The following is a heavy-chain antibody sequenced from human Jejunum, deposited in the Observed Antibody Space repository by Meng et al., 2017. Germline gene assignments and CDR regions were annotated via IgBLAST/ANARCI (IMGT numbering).Heavy chain of an antibody. J-gene: IGHJ3*01. CDR2: FSGIGAST. CDR1: GFSFSIYA. D-gene: IGHD6-13*01. V-gene: IGHV3-23*01. Sequence: GESLKISCAASGFSFSIYAMSWVRQAPGKGLEWVSSFSGIGASTYYADSVKGRFTISRDNSKSTLYLQMDSLRGEDTAVYYYAKVHGSSWNDAFDVWGQGAMVTVSS. CDR3: AKVHGSSWNDAFDV.